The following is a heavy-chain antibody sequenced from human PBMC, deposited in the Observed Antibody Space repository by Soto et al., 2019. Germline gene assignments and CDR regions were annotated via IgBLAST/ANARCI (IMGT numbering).Heavy chain of an antibody. Sequence: EVQLVESGGGLVQPGGSLRLSCAASGFTFSSYSMNWVRQAPGEGLEWVSYISSSSSTIYYADSVKGRFTISTDNAKNSLYLQMNSLRDEDTAVYYCARSYGYYYYYGMDVWGQGTTVTVSS. CDR3: ARSYGYYYYYGMDV. CDR2: ISSSSSTI. J-gene: IGHJ6*02. V-gene: IGHV3-48*02. CDR1: GFTFSSYS. D-gene: IGHD3-16*01.